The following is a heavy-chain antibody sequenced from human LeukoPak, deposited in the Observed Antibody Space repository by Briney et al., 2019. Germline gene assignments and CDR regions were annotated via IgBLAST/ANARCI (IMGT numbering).Heavy chain of an antibody. CDR2: IYYSGST. J-gene: IGHJ5*02. D-gene: IGHD3-10*01. V-gene: IGHV4-61*01. Sequence: SETLSLTCTVSGVSVSSGSYYWSWIRQPPGNGLEGIGYIYYSGSTNYNPSLKSRVTISVDTSKNQFSLKLSSVTAADTAVYYCARWHYYGSGSYYTNWSDPWGQGTLVTVSS. CDR1: GVSVSSGSYY. CDR3: ARWHYYGSGSYYTNWSDP.